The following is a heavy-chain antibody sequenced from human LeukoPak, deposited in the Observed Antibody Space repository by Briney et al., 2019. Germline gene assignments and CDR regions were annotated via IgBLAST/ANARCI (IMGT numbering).Heavy chain of an antibody. CDR1: GGSISSDNW. CDR3: EAAAGTIAKVSY. Sequence: SETLSLTCAVSGGSISSDNWWNWVRQPPGEGLEWIGEIYHSGSTNYNPSLKSRVSISVDKSKNQFSLKLSSVTAADTAVYYCEAAAGTIAKVSYWGQGTLVTVSS. CDR2: IYHSGST. V-gene: IGHV4-4*02. D-gene: IGHD6-13*01. J-gene: IGHJ4*02.